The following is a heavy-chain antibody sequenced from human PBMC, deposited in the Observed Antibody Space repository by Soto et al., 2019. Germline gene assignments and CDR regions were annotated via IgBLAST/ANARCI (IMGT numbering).Heavy chain of an antibody. V-gene: IGHV3-49*04. J-gene: IGHJ4*02. CDR3: TRDGVVVVTAVIY. D-gene: IGHD2-21*02. Sequence: SLRLSCAASGFTFSSYAMSWVRQAPGKGLEWVGFIRSKAYGGTTEYAASVKGRFTISRDDSKSIAYLQMNSLKTEDTAVYYCTRDGVVVVTAVIYWGQGTLVTVSS. CDR2: IRSKAYGGTT. CDR1: GFTFSSYA.